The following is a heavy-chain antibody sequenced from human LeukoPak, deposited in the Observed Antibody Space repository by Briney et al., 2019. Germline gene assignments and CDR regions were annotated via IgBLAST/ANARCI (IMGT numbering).Heavy chain of an antibody. CDR2: ISGGGGST. J-gene: IGHJ4*02. Sequence: SGGSLRLSCVASGFSFSSYGMTWVRQAPGKGLKWVSSISGGGGSTNSADSVKGRFTISRDNFKNTLYLQMNSLRAEDTAVYYCAKSSYYDSSGYYREYYFDYWGQGTLVTVSS. V-gene: IGHV3-23*01. D-gene: IGHD3-22*01. CDR3: AKSSYYDSSGYYREYYFDY. CDR1: GFSFSSYG.